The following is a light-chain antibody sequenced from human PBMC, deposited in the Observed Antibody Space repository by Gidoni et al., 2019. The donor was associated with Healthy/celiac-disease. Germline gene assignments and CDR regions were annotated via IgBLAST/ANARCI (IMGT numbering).Light chain of an antibody. CDR2: GAS. Sequence: EIVLTQSPGTLSLSPGERATLSCRASQSVSSSYLAWYQQKPGQAPRLLIYGASSRATVIPDRFSGSGSGTDFTLTISRLEPVDFAVYYCQQYGSSPLFTFGPGTKVDIK. J-gene: IGKJ3*01. V-gene: IGKV3-20*01. CDR3: QQYGSSPLFT. CDR1: QSVSSSY.